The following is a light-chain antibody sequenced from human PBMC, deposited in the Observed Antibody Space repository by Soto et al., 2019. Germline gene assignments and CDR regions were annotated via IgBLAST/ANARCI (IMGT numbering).Light chain of an antibody. V-gene: IGLV2-11*01. CDR1: SSDVGGYNY. J-gene: IGLJ1*01. CDR3: CSYAGSYTFV. Sequence: QSALTQPRSVSGSPGQPVTISRTGTSSDVGGYNYVSWYQQHPDKAPKLMIYDVTKRPSGVPDRFSGSKSGNAASLTISGLQAEYEADYYCCSYAGSYTFVFGTGTKVTVL. CDR2: DVT.